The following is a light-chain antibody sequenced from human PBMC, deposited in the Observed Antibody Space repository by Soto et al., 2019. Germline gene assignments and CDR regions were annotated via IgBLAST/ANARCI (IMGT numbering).Light chain of an antibody. J-gene: IGLJ3*02. CDR1: SSNIGSNT. Sequence: QSVLTQPPSASGTPGQRVTISCSGSSSNIGSNTVNWYQQLPGTAPKLLIYSNNQRPSGVPDRFSGSKSGTSASLAISGLQSEDEADYYCAAWDDSLNGLFGGGTKLHRP. CDR2: SNN. CDR3: AAWDDSLNGL. V-gene: IGLV1-44*01.